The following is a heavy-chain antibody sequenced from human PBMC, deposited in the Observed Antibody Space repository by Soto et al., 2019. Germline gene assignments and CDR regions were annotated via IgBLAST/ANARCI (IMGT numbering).Heavy chain of an antibody. D-gene: IGHD1-26*01. V-gene: IGHV3-30*18. CDR3: AKVQALRLVGAPPPDY. CDR1: GFTFSSYG. J-gene: IGHJ4*02. CDR2: ISYDGSNK. Sequence: GGSLRLSCAASGFTFSSYGMHWVRQAPGKGLEWVAVISYDGSNKCYADSVKGRFTISRDNSKNTLYLQMNSLRAEDTAVYYCAKVQALRLVGAPPPDYWGQGTLVTVSS.